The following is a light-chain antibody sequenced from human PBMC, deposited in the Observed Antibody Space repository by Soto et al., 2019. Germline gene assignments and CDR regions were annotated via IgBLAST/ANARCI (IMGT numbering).Light chain of an antibody. J-gene: IGKJ5*01. CDR3: QQYGSSPPIT. CDR2: GAS. V-gene: IGKV3-20*01. Sequence: EIGLTQSPGTLSLSPGERATLSCRASQSVSSTYLAWYQQKPGQAPRLLIYGASSRATGIPDRFIGSGSGTDFTLTISRLEPEDFAVYYCQQYGSSPPITFGQGTRLEIK. CDR1: QSVSSTY.